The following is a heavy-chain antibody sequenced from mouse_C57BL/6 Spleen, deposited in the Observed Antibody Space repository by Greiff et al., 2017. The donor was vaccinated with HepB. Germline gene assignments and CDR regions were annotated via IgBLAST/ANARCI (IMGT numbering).Heavy chain of an antibody. D-gene: IGHD1-1*01. Sequence: QVQLQQSGPELVKPGASVKISCKASGYAFSSSWMNWVKQRPGKGLEWIGRIYPGDGDTNYNGKFKGKATLTADKSSSTAYMQLSSLTSEDSAVYFCAREDNYYGFDYWGQGTTLTVSS. V-gene: IGHV1-82*01. J-gene: IGHJ2*01. CDR2: IYPGDGDT. CDR3: AREDNYYGFDY. CDR1: GYAFSSSW.